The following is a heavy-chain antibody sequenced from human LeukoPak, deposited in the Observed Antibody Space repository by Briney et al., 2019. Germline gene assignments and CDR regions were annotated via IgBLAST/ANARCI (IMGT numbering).Heavy chain of an antibody. CDR3: ARGPSSIPDFDY. D-gene: IGHD2-2*01. Sequence: GGFLRLSCAASGFTFSSYGMHWVRQAPGKGLEWVAVIWYDGSNKYYADSVKGRFTISRDNSKNTLYLQMNSLRAEDTAVYYCARGPSSIPDFDYWGQGTLVTVSS. J-gene: IGHJ4*02. V-gene: IGHV3-33*01. CDR1: GFTFSSYG. CDR2: IWYDGSNK.